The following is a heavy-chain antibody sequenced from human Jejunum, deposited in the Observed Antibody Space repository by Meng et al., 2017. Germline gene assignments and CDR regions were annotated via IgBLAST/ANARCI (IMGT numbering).Heavy chain of an antibody. CDR2: SNDSGST. V-gene: IGHV4-34*01. CDR3: AKGNGYSNYGADF. J-gene: IGHJ4*02. D-gene: IGHD4-11*01. Sequence: QVKLQQWGAGLLKPSETLSLPCAVYGGSISDYYWTWIRQPPGKGLEWIGESNDSGSTSYNPALKSRVTISVDTSKSQFYLRVSSVTAADTAVDYCAKGNGYSNYGADFWGQRTLVTVSS. CDR1: GGSISDYY.